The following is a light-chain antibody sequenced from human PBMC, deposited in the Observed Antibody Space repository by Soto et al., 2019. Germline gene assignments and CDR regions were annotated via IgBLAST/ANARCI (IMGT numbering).Light chain of an antibody. Sequence: EIVMTQSPATLSVSPGERTTLSCRASQSVSSNLAWYQQKPGQAPRLLIYGASTRATGIPARFSGSGSGTDFTLTISSLQSEDFATYYCQQSYSTPWTFGQGTKVEIK. CDR2: GAS. CDR1: QSVSSN. CDR3: QQSYSTPWT. J-gene: IGKJ1*01. V-gene: IGKV3-15*01.